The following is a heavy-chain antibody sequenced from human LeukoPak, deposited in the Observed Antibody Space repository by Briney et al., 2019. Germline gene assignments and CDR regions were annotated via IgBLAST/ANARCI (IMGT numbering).Heavy chain of an antibody. J-gene: IGHJ6*03. V-gene: IGHV4-39*07. CDR2: FYKDGST. Sequence: SETLSLTCTVSGGSIRDTSFYWGWIREPPGKGLEWIGTFYKDGSTFYNPSLKTRVLISADTSKNQFSLKLTSVTAAGRAVYYCARQYYYYYMDVWGKGTTVTVSS. CDR1: GGSIRDTSFY. CDR3: ARQYYYYYMDV.